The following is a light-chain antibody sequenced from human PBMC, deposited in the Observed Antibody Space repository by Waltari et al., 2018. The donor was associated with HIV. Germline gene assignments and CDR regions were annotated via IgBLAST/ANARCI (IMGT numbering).Light chain of an antibody. CDR2: STN. CDR1: SSNIGNNI. J-gene: IGLJ2*01. V-gene: IGLV1-44*01. Sequence: QSVLTQALSASGTPGQRVTISCSGSSSNIGNNIVNWYPQISGTAPKLLIFSTNERPFGVPDRFSGSKSDTSASLAISGLQFEDEAYYYCATWDDSLNALVFGGGTKLTVL. CDR3: ATWDDSLNALV.